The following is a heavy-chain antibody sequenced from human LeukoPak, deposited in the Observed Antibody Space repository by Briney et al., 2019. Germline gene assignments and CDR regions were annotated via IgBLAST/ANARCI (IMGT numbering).Heavy chain of an antibody. V-gene: IGHV4-59*01. D-gene: IGHD3-3*01. CDR1: GGSISSYY. Sequence: PSETLSLTCTVSGGSISSYYCSWIWQPPGKGLEWIGYIYYSGSTNYNPSLKSRVTISVDTSKNQFSLKLSSVTAADTAVYYCARDLGNDFWSGYFDAFDIWGQGTMVTVSS. J-gene: IGHJ3*02. CDR3: ARDLGNDFWSGYFDAFDI. CDR2: IYYSGST.